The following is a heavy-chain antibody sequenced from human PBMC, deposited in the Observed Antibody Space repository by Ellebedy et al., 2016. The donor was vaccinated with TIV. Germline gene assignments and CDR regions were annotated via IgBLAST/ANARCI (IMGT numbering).Heavy chain of an antibody. CDR1: GFTFSSYW. CDR2: IKQDGSEK. D-gene: IGHD3-9*01. Sequence: GESLKISCAASGFTFSSYWMSWVRQAPGKGLEWVANIKQDGSEKYYVDSVKGRFTISRDNAKNSLYLQMNSLRAEDTAVYYCAKCKVVDWYGMDVWGQGTTVTVSS. J-gene: IGHJ6*02. CDR3: AKCKVVDWYGMDV. V-gene: IGHV3-7*01.